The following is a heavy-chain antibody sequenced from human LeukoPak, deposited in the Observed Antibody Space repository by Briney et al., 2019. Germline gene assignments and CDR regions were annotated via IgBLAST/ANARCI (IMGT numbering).Heavy chain of an antibody. Sequence: PSETLSLTCAVSDDSFSSHYWTWIRQPPGKGLEWIGYISYIGSTNYNPSLKSRVTISIDTSKNQFSLRLSSVTAADTAVYYYARGDGYNNYYFDYWGQGTLVTVSS. V-gene: IGHV4-59*11. CDR2: ISYIGST. J-gene: IGHJ4*02. CDR3: ARGDGYNNYYFDY. CDR1: DDSFSSHY. D-gene: IGHD5-24*01.